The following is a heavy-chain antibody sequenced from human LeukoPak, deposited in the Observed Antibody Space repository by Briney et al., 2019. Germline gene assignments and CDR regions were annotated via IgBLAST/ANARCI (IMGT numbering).Heavy chain of an antibody. D-gene: IGHD2-8*01. CDR1: GYSITGGFY. Sequence: SETLSLTCAVSGYSITGGFYWAWIRQPPGKGREWLGIIYYSGNTYYNPSLKSRLTISVDTSKNEFSLKLSSVTAADTAVYYCARDNGGDDPPTLDYWGQGTLVTVSS. CDR2: IYYSGNT. V-gene: IGHV4-38-2*02. J-gene: IGHJ4*02. CDR3: ARDNGGDDPPTLDY.